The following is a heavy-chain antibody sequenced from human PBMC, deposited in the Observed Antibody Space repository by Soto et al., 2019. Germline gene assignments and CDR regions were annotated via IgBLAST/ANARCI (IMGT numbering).Heavy chain of an antibody. CDR1: GFTFSGYY. CDR3: ARGRSDDYFDY. D-gene: IGHD2-15*01. J-gene: IGHJ4*02. V-gene: IGHV3-7*01. Sequence: EVQLVESGGGLVQPGGSLRLSCAASGFTFSGYYMTWVRQSPGRGLEWVGNITQDGSEKYYVDSLKGRFSISRDNAKKSLYLQMNSLRVEDTAVYYCARGRSDDYFDYWGQGTLVTVSS. CDR2: ITQDGSEK.